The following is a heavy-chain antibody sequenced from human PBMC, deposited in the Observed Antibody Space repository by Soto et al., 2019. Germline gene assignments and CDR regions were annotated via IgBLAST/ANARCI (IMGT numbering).Heavy chain of an antibody. CDR1: GFTVSSNY. J-gene: IGHJ4*02. CDR2: IYRDGST. CDR3: ARVSDLYYFDY. Sequence: PGGSLRLSCAASGFTVSSNYMSWVRQAPGKGLEWVSVIYRDGSTYYADSVKGRFTISRDNSKNTLYLQMNILRVDDTAVYYCARVSDLYYFDYWGQGTPVTVSS. V-gene: IGHV3-53*05.